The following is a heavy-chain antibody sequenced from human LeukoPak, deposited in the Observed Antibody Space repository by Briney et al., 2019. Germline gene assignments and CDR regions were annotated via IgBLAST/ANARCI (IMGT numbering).Heavy chain of an antibody. CDR2: ISAYNGNT. CDR3: AREESTTYYDSSGYGY. D-gene: IGHD3-22*01. Sequence: ASVKVSCKASGYTFTSYGISWVRQAPGQGLEWMGWISAYNGNTNYAQKLQGRVTMTTDTSTSTAYMELSSLRSEDTAVYYCAREESTTYYDSSGYGYWGQGTLVTVSS. CDR1: GYTFTSYG. V-gene: IGHV1-18*01. J-gene: IGHJ4*02.